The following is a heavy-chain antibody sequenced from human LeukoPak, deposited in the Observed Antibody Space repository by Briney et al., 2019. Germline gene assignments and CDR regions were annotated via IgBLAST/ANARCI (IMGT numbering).Heavy chain of an antibody. CDR3: ASSDYLWYFDY. V-gene: IGHV3-23*01. Sequence: TGGSLRLSCAASGFTFSSSAMSWVRQAPGKGLEWVSAISNNGGYTYYADSVKGRFTISRDNSKNTLYLQMNSLRAEDTAVYYCASSDYLWYFDYWGQGTLVTVSS. J-gene: IGHJ4*02. D-gene: IGHD2/OR15-2a*01. CDR2: ISNNGGYT. CDR1: GFTFSSSA.